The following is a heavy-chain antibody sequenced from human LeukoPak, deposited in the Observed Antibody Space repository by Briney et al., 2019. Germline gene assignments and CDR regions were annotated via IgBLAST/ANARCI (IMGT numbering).Heavy chain of an antibody. CDR1: GGSISSYY. V-gene: IGHV4-59*01. CDR3: ARVGSPYGSGSYSVDY. CDR2: IYYSGST. D-gene: IGHD3-10*01. Sequence: SENLSLTCTVSGGSISSYYWSWIRQPPGKGLEWIGYIYYSGSTNYNPSLKSRVTISVDTSKNQFSLKLSSVTAADTAVYYCARVGSPYGSGSYSVDYWGQGTLVTVSS. J-gene: IGHJ4*02.